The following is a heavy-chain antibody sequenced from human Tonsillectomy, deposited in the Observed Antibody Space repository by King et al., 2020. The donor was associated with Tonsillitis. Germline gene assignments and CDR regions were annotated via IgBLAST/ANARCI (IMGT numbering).Heavy chain of an antibody. Sequence: HVQLVESGGGVVQPGRSLRLSCAASGFTFSHYAIHWVRQAPGKGLEWVAVISFDGNNKYYADSVEGRFTISRDNFNNTLYLQMNSLRADDTAVYYCARDFGKVAIAAVGWGQGTLVTVSS. CDR3: ARDFGKVAIAAVG. J-gene: IGHJ4*02. CDR2: ISFDGNNK. D-gene: IGHD6-13*01. CDR1: GFTFSHYA. V-gene: IGHV3-30*01.